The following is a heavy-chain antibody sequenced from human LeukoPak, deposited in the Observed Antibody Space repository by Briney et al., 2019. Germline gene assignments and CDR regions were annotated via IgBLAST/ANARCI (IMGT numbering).Heavy chain of an antibody. CDR3: ARDISLSWFDP. D-gene: IGHD3-16*02. Sequence: SETLSLTCTVSGGSITTSHSYWGWLRHSPGKGLEWIGTILYGGTTYYNPSLRSRVSISIDASNNQFSLKVTSVTAADTAIYYCARDISLSWFDPWGQGTRVIVSS. CDR1: GGSITTSHSY. V-gene: IGHV4-39*07. CDR2: ILYGGTT. J-gene: IGHJ5*02.